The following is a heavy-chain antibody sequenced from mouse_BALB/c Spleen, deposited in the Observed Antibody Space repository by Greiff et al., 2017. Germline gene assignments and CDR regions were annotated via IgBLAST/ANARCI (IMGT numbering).Heavy chain of an antibody. CDR2: IDPSDSET. J-gene: IGHJ4*01. CDR1: RYSFTSYW. V-gene: IGHV1-74*01. D-gene: IGHD2-1*01. CDR3: AKGGNYLYYYAMDY. Sequence: QVQLQQSGPQLVRPGASVKISCKASRYSFTSYWMHWVKQRPGQGLEWIGMIDPSDSETRLNQKFKDKATLTVDKSSSTAYMQLSSPTSEDSAVYNCAKGGNYLYYYAMDYWGQGTSVTVSS.